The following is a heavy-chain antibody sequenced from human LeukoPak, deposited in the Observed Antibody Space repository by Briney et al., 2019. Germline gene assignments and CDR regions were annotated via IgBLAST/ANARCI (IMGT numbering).Heavy chain of an antibody. CDR3: ARRRKGGYYDSSGYYVD. Sequence: SETLSLTCTVSGVSISSYYWSWIRQPPGKTLEWIGDIYYTGRTNYSPSLKRRVTISLDTSKNQFSLKLSSVTAADTAVYYCARRRKGGYYDSSGYYVDWGQGTLVTVSS. V-gene: IGHV4-59*08. J-gene: IGHJ4*02. CDR1: GVSISSYY. CDR2: IYYTGRT. D-gene: IGHD3-22*01.